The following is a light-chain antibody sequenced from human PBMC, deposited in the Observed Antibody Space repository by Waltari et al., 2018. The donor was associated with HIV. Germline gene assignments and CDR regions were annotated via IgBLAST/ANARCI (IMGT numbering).Light chain of an antibody. CDR1: QNISSY. CDR3: QQSYSTPRT. CDR2: AAS. V-gene: IGKV1-39*01. Sequence: DLQLTQSPSSLSASVGHRVTITCRASQNISSYLSWYQQKPGKAPKVLIYAASSLQSGVPSRFSGSGSGTDFNISISSLQLEDCATYYCQQSYSTPRTFGQGTKVEIK. J-gene: IGKJ1*01.